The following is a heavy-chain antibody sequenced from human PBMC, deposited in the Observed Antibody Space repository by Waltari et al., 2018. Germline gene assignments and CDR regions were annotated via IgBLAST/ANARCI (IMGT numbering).Heavy chain of an antibody. D-gene: IGHD6-19*01. CDR2: IHPGDSGT. CDR1: RYTFTKYW. Sequence: EVQLLQSGAEVKEPGESLKISCKGPRYTFTKYWIGWVRQKPGKGREWLGIIHPGDSGTKYSPAFQGRVTITADKSITTAYLQWNSLQALDSAMYYCARLAGAVASFDYWGQGTLVTVSS. V-gene: IGHV5-51*01. CDR3: ARLAGAVASFDY. J-gene: IGHJ4*02.